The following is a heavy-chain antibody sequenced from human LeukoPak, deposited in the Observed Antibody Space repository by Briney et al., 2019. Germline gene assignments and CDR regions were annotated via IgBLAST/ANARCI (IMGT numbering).Heavy chain of an antibody. CDR2: ISYDGSNK. Sequence: PGGSLRLSCAASGFTFSSYGMHWVRQAPGKGLEWVAVISYDGSNKYYADSVKGRFTISRDNSKNTLYLQMNSLRAEDTAVYYCAKNKNTAMVTTPLDYWGQGTLVTVSS. D-gene: IGHD5-18*01. V-gene: IGHV3-30*18. CDR3: AKNKNTAMVTTPLDY. J-gene: IGHJ4*02. CDR1: GFTFSSYG.